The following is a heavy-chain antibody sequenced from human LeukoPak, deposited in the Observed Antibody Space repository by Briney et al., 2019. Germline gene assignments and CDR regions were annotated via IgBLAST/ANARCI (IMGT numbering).Heavy chain of an antibody. Sequence: GGSLRLSCAASGFTFDDYAMHWVRQAPGKGLEWVSGISWNSGSIGYADSVKGRFTISRDNAKNSLYLQMNSLRAEDTAVYYCARDHGDYVWGSYRYGPPFDYWGQGTLVTVSS. CDR3: ARDHGDYVWGSYRYGPPFDY. CDR1: GFTFDDYA. J-gene: IGHJ4*02. CDR2: ISWNSGSI. D-gene: IGHD3-16*02. V-gene: IGHV3-9*01.